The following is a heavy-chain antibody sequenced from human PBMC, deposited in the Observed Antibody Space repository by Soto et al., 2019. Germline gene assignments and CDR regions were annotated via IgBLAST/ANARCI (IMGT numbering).Heavy chain of an antibody. D-gene: IGHD3-9*01. CDR1: GFTFSSYS. V-gene: IGHV3-21*01. CDR3: ARALLYFDGYFLSALYI. Sequence: PGGSLRLSCAASGFTFSSYSMNWVRQAPGKGLEWVSSISSSSSYIYYADSVKGRFTISRDNAKNSLYLQMNSLRAEDTAVYYCARALLYFDGYFLSALYIPAQRTTVTVS. CDR2: ISSSSSYI. J-gene: IGHJ3*02.